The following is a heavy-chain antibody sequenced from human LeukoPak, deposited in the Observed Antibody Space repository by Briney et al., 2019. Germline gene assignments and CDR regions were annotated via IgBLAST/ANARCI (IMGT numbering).Heavy chain of an antibody. D-gene: IGHD4-17*01. CDR3: ARVPSGDYAEGAFDN. CDR1: GGTFSSYA. V-gene: IGHV1-69*05. J-gene: IGHJ3*02. CDR2: IIPIFGTA. Sequence: SVKVSCKASGGTFSSYAISWVRRAPGQGLEWMGGIIPIFGTANYAQKFQGRVTITTDESTSTAYMELSSLRSEDTAVYYCARVPSGDYAEGAFDNWGQGTMVTVSS.